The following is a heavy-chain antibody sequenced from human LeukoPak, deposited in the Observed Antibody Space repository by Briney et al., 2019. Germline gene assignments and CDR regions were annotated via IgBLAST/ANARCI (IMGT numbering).Heavy chain of an antibody. CDR1: GFTFSSYE. V-gene: IGHV3-53*01. Sequence: SGGSLRLSCAASGFTFSSYEMNWVRQAPGKGLEWVSVIYSGGSTYYADSVKGRFTISRDNSKNTLYLQMNSLRAEDTAVYYCARAPVVWFGELSYYMDVWGKGTTVTISS. D-gene: IGHD3-10*01. J-gene: IGHJ6*03. CDR2: IYSGGST. CDR3: ARAPVVWFGELSYYMDV.